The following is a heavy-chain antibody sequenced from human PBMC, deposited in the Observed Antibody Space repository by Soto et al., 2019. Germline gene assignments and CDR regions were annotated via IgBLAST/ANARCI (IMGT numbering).Heavy chain of an antibody. CDR3: ARGGGVYDSSGYYLLDY. CDR1: GYTFTTYY. CDR2: INPSGGST. V-gene: IGHV1-46*01. Sequence: ASVKVSCKASGYTFTTYYMHWVRQAPGQGLEWMGIINPSGGSTSYAQKFQGRITMTRDTSTSTVYMELSSLRSEDTAVYYCARGGGVYDSSGYYLLDYWGQGTLVTVPQ. J-gene: IGHJ4*02. D-gene: IGHD3-22*01.